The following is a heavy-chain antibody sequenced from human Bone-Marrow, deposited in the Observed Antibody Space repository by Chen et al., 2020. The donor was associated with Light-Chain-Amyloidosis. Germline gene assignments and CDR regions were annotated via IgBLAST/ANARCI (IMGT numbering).Heavy chain of an antibody. Sequence: EVQLEQSGPEVKKPGESLKISCKGSGYTFPNYWIGWVRQMPGKGLEWMGVIYPDYSDARYSPSVEVQVTISADKSITTADLQWRSLKASDTAMYYCARRRDGYNFDYWGQGTLVTVSS. J-gene: IGHJ4*02. CDR3: ARRRDGYNFDY. CDR2: IYPDYSDA. CDR1: GYTFPNYW. V-gene: IGHV5-51*01. D-gene: IGHD5-12*01.